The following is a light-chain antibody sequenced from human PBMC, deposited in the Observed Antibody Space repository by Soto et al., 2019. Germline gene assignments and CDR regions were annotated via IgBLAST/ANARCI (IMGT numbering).Light chain of an antibody. Sequence: DIQMTQSPSTLSASVGDRVTITCRASQSISDWLAWYQQKPGKAPKLLIYDASGLESGVPSRFSGSGSGTEFTLTISSLQTDDFATYYCKQYNSYSLTFGGGTKVDIK. V-gene: IGKV1-5*01. CDR1: QSISDW. CDR2: DAS. CDR3: KQYNSYSLT. J-gene: IGKJ4*01.